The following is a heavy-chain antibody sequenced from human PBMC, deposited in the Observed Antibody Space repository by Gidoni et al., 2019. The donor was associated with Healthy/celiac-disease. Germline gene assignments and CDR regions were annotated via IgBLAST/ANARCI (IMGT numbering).Heavy chain of an antibody. V-gene: IGHV3-64D*06. Sequence: EVQLVESGGGLVQPGGSLRLSCSASGFTFSSYAMHWVRQAPGKGLEYVSAISSNGGSTYYADSVKGRFTISRDNSKNTLYLQMSSLRAEDTAVYYCVTPFLRFGELLPLFDYWGQGTLVTVSS. D-gene: IGHD3-10*01. CDR1: GFTFSSYA. CDR3: VTPFLRFGELLPLFDY. CDR2: ISSNGGST. J-gene: IGHJ4*02.